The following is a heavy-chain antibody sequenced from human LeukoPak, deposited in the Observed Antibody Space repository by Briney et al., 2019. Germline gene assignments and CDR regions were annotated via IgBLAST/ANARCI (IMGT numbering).Heavy chain of an antibody. CDR2: TYYRSKWYN. J-gene: IGHJ4*02. Sequence: SQTLSLTCAISGDSVSHNSLAWNWIRQSPSRGLEWLGRTYYRSKWYNDYAVSVKSRITINPDTSKNQFSLQLNSVTPEDTAVYYCARAGWNLELRFDYWGQGTLVTVSS. CDR1: GDSVSHNSLA. CDR3: ARAGWNLELRFDY. V-gene: IGHV6-1*01. D-gene: IGHD1-7*01.